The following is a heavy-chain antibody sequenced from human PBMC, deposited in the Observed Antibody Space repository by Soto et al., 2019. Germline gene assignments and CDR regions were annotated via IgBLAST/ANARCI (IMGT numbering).Heavy chain of an antibody. CDR2: ISAYKGRT. CDR1: GYTFASHG. D-gene: IGHD3-10*01. Sequence: QGQLVQSGAEVKRPGASVKVSSKATGYTFASHGITWVRQAPGEGLEWMGWISAYKGRTDYAQRVQGRVTMTTDTSTSTAYMELRSLRSDDTAVYYCARGVINDAFDIWGQGTMVTVSS. CDR3: ARGVINDAFDI. V-gene: IGHV1-18*01. J-gene: IGHJ3*02.